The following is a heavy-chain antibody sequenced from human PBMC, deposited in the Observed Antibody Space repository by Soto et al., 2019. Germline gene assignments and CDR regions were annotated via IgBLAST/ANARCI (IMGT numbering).Heavy chain of an antibody. CDR3: ARALTAYGMYV. CDR2: ITTYNGNT. Sequence: QVQLVQSGVEVREPGASVKVSCKAVRYIFTNYGVSWVRQAPGQGLEWMGWITTYNGNTEYAQKFQGRVTMTTDASTRTAYMELGILISDDTVIYSCARALTAYGMYVWGQGTTVTVAS. CDR1: RYIFTNYG. J-gene: IGHJ6*02. V-gene: IGHV1-18*01.